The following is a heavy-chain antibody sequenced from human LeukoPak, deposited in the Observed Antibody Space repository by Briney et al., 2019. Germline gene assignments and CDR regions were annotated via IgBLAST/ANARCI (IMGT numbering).Heavy chain of an antibody. CDR2: ISAYNGNT. CDR3: ARVPSGGPFDY. V-gene: IGHV1-18*01. D-gene: IGHD2-15*01. CDR1: GYSFTSYG. Sequence: PGASVNVSCKASGYSFTSYGISWVRQAPGQGLEWMGWISAYNGNTNYAQRLQGRVTMTTNTSTSTAYMDLRSLTSDDTAVYYCARVPSGGPFDYWGQGTLVTVSS. J-gene: IGHJ4*02.